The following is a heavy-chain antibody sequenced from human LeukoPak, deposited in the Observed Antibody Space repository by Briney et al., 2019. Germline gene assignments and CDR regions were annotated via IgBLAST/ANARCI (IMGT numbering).Heavy chain of an antibody. Sequence: GGSLRLSCAASGFTFSSYAMSWVRQAPGKGLEWVSVISGSGDITYSADSVKGRFTISRDNSKNTLDLQMSSLRAEDTAVYYCAKESELLCGGWFDPWDHGTLVTVSS. J-gene: IGHJ5*02. CDR2: ISGSGDIT. CDR1: GFTFSSYA. V-gene: IGHV3-23*01. CDR3: AKESELLCGGWFDP. D-gene: IGHD2-21*01.